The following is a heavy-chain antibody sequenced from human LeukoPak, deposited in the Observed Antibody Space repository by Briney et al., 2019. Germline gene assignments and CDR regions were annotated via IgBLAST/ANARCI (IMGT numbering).Heavy chain of an antibody. CDR3: AREGGFYRPLDY. Sequence: SETLSLTCGVSAGSISSTSWWTWVRPPPGGGLEWIGEVHLNGRTHYSPSLESRVTMSVDMSENHISLKLTSVTAADTAVYYCAREGGFYRPLDYSGPGTLVSVSS. J-gene: IGHJ4*02. CDR2: VHLNGRT. CDR1: AGSISSTSW. D-gene: IGHD2/OR15-2a*01. V-gene: IGHV4-4*02.